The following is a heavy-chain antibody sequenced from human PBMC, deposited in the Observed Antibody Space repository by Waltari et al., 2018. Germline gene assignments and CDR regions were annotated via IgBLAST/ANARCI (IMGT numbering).Heavy chain of an antibody. CDR2: TYTSGST. V-gene: IGHV4-4*07. D-gene: IGHD3-16*01. Sequence: QVQLQESGPGLVKPSETLSLTCTVSGGSISNYYLSWIRQPAGKGLEWIGRTYTSGSTAYNPSLKSRVTMSLDTSKNQFSLKMASVTAADTAVYYCAREEIEKWGTWFDPWGQGILVTVSS. CDR1: GGSISNYY. CDR3: AREEIEKWGTWFDP. J-gene: IGHJ5*02.